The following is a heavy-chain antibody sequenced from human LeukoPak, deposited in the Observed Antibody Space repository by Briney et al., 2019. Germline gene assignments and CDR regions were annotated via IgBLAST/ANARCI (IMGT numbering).Heavy chain of an antibody. CDR3: VRGRTDYYYYMDV. CDR2: ISESGST. Sequence: SETLSLTCGVSGGPFSGYYWSWIRQPPGKGLEWIGDISESGSTNYNPSLKSRVTISVDPSKNQFSLKLTSMTAADTAVYFCVRGRTDYYYYMDVWGKGTTVTVSS. V-gene: IGHV4-34*01. CDR1: GGPFSGYY. J-gene: IGHJ6*03.